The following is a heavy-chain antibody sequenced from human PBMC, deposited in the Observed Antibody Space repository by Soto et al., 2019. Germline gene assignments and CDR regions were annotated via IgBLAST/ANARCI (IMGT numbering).Heavy chain of an antibody. CDR2: IYYSGST. Sequence: SETLSLTCTVSGGSISSYYWSWIRQPLGKGLEWIGYIYYSGSTNYNPSLKSRVTISVDTSKNQFSLKLSSVTAADTAVYYCARGGDGYNYGSVRYYYYYGMDVWGQGTTVTVSS. CDR1: GGSISSYY. D-gene: IGHD5-12*01. CDR3: ARGGDGYNYGSVRYYYYYGMDV. J-gene: IGHJ6*02. V-gene: IGHV4-59*01.